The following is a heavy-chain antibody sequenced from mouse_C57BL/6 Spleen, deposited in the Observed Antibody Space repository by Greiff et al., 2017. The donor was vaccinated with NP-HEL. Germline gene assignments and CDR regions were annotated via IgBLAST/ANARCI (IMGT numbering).Heavy chain of an antibody. CDR1: GFTFSNYW. D-gene: IGHD4-1*01. Sequence: EVKLMESGGGLVQPGGSMKLSCVASGFTFSNYWMNWVRQSPEKGLEWVAQIRLKSDNYATHYAESVKGRFTISRDDSKSSVYLQMNNLRAEDTGIYYCTVTGPAWFAYWGQGTLVTVSA. CDR3: TVTGPAWFAY. CDR2: IRLKSDNYAT. V-gene: IGHV6-3*01. J-gene: IGHJ3*01.